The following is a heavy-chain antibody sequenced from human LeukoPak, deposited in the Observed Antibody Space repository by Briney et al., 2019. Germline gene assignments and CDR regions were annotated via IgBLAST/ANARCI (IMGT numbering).Heavy chain of an antibody. CDR3: AREVTGTTWFDP. CDR2: ISSSSSYI. D-gene: IGHD1-20*01. J-gene: IGHJ5*02. Sequence: GGSLRLSRAASGFTFSSYSMNWVRQAPGKGLEWVSSISSSSSYIYYADSVKGRFTISRDNAKNSLYLQMNSLRAEDTAVYYCAREVTGTTWFDPWGQGTLVTVSS. V-gene: IGHV3-21*01. CDR1: GFTFSSYS.